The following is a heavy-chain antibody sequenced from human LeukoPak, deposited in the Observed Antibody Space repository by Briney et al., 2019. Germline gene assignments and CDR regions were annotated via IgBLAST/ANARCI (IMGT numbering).Heavy chain of an antibody. CDR1: SGSINSYY. V-gene: IGHV4-4*07. CDR2: IYSSGST. D-gene: IGHD2-2*01. CDR3: ARDCSSPWPSNWFDP. J-gene: IGHJ5*02. Sequence: PSETLSLTCTVSSGSINSYYWNWIRQPPGKGLEWIGRIYSSGSTNYSPSLKSRVTMSVDTSKNQFSLKLSSVTAADTAVYYCARDCSSPWPSNWFDPWGQGTLVTVSS.